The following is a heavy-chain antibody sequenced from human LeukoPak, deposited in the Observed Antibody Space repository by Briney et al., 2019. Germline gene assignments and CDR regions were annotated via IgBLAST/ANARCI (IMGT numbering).Heavy chain of an antibody. D-gene: IGHD7-27*01. CDR3: ARESTGDSGYFDY. Sequence: GGSLRLSCAASGFTVSSNYMSWVRQAPGKGLEWVSVIYSGGSTYYADSVKGRFTISRDNSKNTLYLQMNSLRAEDTAVYYCARESTGDSGYFDYWGQGTLVTVSS. CDR1: GFTVSSNY. J-gene: IGHJ4*02. V-gene: IGHV3-66*01. CDR2: IYSGGST.